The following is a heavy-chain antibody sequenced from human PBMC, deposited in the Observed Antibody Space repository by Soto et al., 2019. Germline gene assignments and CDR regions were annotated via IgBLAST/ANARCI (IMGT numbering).Heavy chain of an antibody. CDR3: ARLAPEGSGSYYN. V-gene: IGHV4-39*01. D-gene: IGHD3-10*01. CDR2: IYYSGST. J-gene: IGHJ4*02. Sequence: QLQLQESGPGLVKPSETLSLTCTVSGGSISSSSYYWGWIRQPPGKGLEWIGSIYYSGSTYYNPSLKSRVTISVDTSKNQFSLKLSSVTAADTAVYYCARLAPEGSGSYYNWGQGTLVTVSS. CDR1: GGSISSSSYY.